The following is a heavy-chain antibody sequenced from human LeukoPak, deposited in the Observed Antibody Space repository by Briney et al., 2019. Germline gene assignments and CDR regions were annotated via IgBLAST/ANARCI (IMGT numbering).Heavy chain of an antibody. Sequence: SETLSLTCTVSGGSISSSSYYWGWIRQPPGKGLEWIRSTYYSGSTYYNPSLKSRVTISVDTSKNQFSLKLSSVTAADTAVYYCARHLDFLPIDYWGQGTLVTVSS. V-gene: IGHV4-39*01. CDR3: ARHLDFLPIDY. J-gene: IGHJ4*02. CDR1: GGSISSSSYY. D-gene: IGHD3/OR15-3a*01. CDR2: TYYSGST.